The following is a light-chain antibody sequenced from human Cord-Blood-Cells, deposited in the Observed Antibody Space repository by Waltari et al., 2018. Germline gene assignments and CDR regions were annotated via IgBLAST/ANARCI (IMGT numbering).Light chain of an antibody. Sequence: DIQMTQSPSSLSASVAHRDTIICRSSQSISSDLNWYQQKPGKAPKLLIYAASSLQSWVPSRFSGSGSGTDFTLTISSLQPEDFATYYCQQSYSTPPYTFGQGTKLEIK. J-gene: IGKJ2*01. V-gene: IGKV1-39*01. CDR2: AAS. CDR1: QSISSD. CDR3: QQSYSTPPYT.